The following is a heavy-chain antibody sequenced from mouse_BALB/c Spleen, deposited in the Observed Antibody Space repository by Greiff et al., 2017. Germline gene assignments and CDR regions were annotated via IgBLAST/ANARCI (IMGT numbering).Heavy chain of an antibody. CDR2: IYPGSGST. V-gene: IGHV1-55*01. CDR3: ARANCDMDY. J-gene: IGHJ4*01. CDR1: GYNFTSYW. Sequence: QVQLQQPGAELVKPGTSVKLSCKASGYNFTSYWINWVKLRPGQGLEWIGDIYPGSGSTNYNEKFKSKATLTVDTSSSTAYMQLSSLASEDSALYYWARANCDMDYWGQGTSVTVSS.